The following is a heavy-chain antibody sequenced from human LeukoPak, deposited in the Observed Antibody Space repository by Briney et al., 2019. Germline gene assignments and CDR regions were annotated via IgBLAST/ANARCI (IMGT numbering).Heavy chain of an antibody. CDR3: ATTQSSFLDY. J-gene: IGHJ4*02. CDR1: GYTFTDYY. D-gene: IGHD6-19*01. Sequence: ASVKVSCKVSGYTFTDYYMHWVQQAPGKGLEWMGLVDPEDGETIYAEKFQGRVTITADTSTDTAYMELSSLRSADTAVYYCATTQSSFLDYWGQGTLVTVSS. V-gene: IGHV1-69-2*01. CDR2: VDPEDGET.